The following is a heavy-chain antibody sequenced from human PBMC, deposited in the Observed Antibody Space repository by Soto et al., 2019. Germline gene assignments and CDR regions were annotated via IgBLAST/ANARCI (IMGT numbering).Heavy chain of an antibody. CDR1: GYTFTSYD. CDR3: ARGRGRRSPTHYYGMDV. V-gene: IGHV1-8*01. CDR2: MNPNSGNT. Sequence: ASVKVSCKASGYTFTSYDINWVRQATGQGLEWMGWMNPNSGNTGYAQKFQGRVTMTRNTSISTAYMELSSLRSEDTAVYYCARGRGRRSPTHYYGMDVWGQGTTVTVSS. J-gene: IGHJ6*02. D-gene: IGHD4-17*01.